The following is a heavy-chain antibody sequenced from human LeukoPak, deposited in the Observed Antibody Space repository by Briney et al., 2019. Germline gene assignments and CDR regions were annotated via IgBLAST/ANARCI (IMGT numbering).Heavy chain of an antibody. CDR2: ISSSSSYI. D-gene: IGHD3-10*01. V-gene: IGHV3-21*04. CDR1: GFTFSSYS. J-gene: IGHJ4*02. Sequence: GGSLRLSCAASGFTFSSYSMNWVRQAPGKGLEWVSSISSSSSYIYFADSVKGRFTISRDNAKNSLYLQMNSLRAEDTAVYYCARDLRGYYGSGSLGDDYWGQGTLVTVSS. CDR3: ARDLRGYYGSGSLGDDY.